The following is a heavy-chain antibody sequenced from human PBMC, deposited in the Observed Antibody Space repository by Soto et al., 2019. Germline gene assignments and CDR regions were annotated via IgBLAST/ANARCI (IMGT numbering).Heavy chain of an antibody. V-gene: IGHV3-15*07. CDR2: IKSKTDGGTT. J-gene: IGHJ3*02. CDR1: GFTFSNAW. Sequence: GGSLRLSCAASGFTFSNAWMNWVRQAPGKGLEWVGRIKSKTDGGTTDYAEPVKGRFTISREDSKNTLYLQMNSLKTEDTAVYYCTTLTMIVVVITTEDAFDIWGQGTMVTVSS. D-gene: IGHD3-22*01. CDR3: TTLTMIVVVITTEDAFDI.